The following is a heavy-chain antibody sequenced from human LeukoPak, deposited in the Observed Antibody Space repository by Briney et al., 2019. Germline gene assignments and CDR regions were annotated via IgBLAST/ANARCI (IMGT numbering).Heavy chain of an antibody. CDR3: ARLGSGWYGHFDY. J-gene: IGHJ4*02. CDR1: GGSISSSSYY. V-gene: IGHV4-39*07. Sequence: SETLSLTCTVSGGSISSSSYYWGWIRQPPGKGLEWIGSIYYSGSTYYNPSLKSRVTISVDTSKNQFSLKLSSVTAADTAVYYCARLGSGWYGHFDYWGQGTLVTVSS. CDR2: IYYSGST. D-gene: IGHD6-19*01.